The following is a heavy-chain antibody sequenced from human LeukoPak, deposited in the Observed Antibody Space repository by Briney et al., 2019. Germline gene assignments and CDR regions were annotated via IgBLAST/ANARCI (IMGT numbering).Heavy chain of an antibody. V-gene: IGHV4-34*01. CDR1: GGSFSGYY. J-gene: IGHJ4*02. D-gene: IGHD3-10*01. Sequence: SETLSLTCAAYGGSFSGYYWSWIRQPPGKGLEWIGEINHSGSTNYNPSLKSRVTISVDTSKNQFSLKLSSVTAADTAVYYCARFTLFGVDYWGQGTLVTVSS. CDR2: INHSGST. CDR3: ARFTLFGVDY.